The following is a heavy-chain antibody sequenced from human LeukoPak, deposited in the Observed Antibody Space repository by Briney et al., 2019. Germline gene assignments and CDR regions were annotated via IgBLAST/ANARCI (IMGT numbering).Heavy chain of an antibody. J-gene: IGHJ4*02. CDR3: ARDLYDSSGYPFDY. CDR1: GGTFSSYA. D-gene: IGHD3-22*01. V-gene: IGHV1-69*05. CDR2: IIPIFGTA. Sequence: SVKVSCKASGGTFSSYAISWVRQAPGQGLERMGRIIPIFGTANYAQKFQGRVTITTDESTSTAYMELSSLRSEDTAVYYCARDLYDSSGYPFDYWGQGTLVTVSS.